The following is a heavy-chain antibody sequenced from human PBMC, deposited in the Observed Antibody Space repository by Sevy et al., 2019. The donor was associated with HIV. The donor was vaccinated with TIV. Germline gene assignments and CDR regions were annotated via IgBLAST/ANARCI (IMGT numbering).Heavy chain of an antibody. D-gene: IGHD5-18*01. CDR2: ISSSSNYI. CDR3: ARGAARGTATVRFYYYGMDV. V-gene: IGHV3-21*01. Sequence: GGSLRLSCAASGFTFSSYTINWVRQAPGKGLEWVSSISSSSNYIYYADSVKGRFTISRDNAKKSLYLQMNSLRAEDTAVYYCARGAARGTATVRFYYYGMDVWGQGTTVTVSS. J-gene: IGHJ6*02. CDR1: GFTFSSYT.